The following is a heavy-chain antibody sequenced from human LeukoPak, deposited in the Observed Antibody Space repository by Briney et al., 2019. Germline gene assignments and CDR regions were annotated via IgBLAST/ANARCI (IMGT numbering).Heavy chain of an antibody. V-gene: IGHV1-2*02. CDR3: ARVSAYYALDY. CDR2: INPNRGCT. D-gene: IGHD2/OR15-2a*01. CDR1: GYTFTGYY. J-gene: IGHJ4*02. Sequence: ASVKVSFKGSGYTFTGYYMHLVRQAPGQGREWMGWINPNRGCTNYAQKFQGRVTMTRDTSSSTAYMELSRLRSDDTSVYYCARVSAYYALDYWGQGTLVTVSS.